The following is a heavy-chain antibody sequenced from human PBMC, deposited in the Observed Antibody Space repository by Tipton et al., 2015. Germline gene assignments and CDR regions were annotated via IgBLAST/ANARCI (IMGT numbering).Heavy chain of an antibody. CDR2: IYHSGNT. CDR3: ACQDYDSLTRDYQTVDY. CDR1: GGSISSSNW. Sequence: TLSLTCAVSGGSISSSNWWSWVRQPPGKKLEWIGEIYHSGNTYYNPSLKSRVTMSRDTSKNQFSLKLTSVTAADTAVYYCACQDYDSLTRDYQTVDYWGQGTLVTVS. D-gene: IGHD3-9*01. V-gene: IGHV4-4*02. J-gene: IGHJ4*02.